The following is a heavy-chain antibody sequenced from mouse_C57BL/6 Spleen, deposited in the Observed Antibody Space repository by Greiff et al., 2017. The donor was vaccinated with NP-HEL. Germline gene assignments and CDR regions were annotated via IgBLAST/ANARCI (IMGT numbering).Heavy chain of an antibody. D-gene: IGHD2-4*01. J-gene: IGHJ3*01. CDR3: AGYDYDPAWFAY. CDR2: IWRGGST. V-gene: IGHV2-2*01. Sequence: QVQLQQSGPGLVQPSQSLSITCTVSGFSLTSYGVHWVRQSPGKGLEWLGVIWRGGSTDYNAAFISRLSISKDNSKSQVFFKMNSLQADDTAIYYCAGYDYDPAWFAYWGQGTLVTVSA. CDR1: GFSLTSYG.